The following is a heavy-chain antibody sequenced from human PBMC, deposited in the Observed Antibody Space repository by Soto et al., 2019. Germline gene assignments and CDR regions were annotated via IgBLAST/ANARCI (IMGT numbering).Heavy chain of an antibody. CDR3: ARDAPPEDY. CDR2: IYNSGST. V-gene: IGHV4-61*08. Sequence: SETLSLTCTVSGGSISSGGYYWSWIRQPPGKGLEWIGYIYNSGSTNYNPSLKSRVTISVDTSKNQFSLTLTSMTAADTAVYYCARDAPPEDYWGQGTLVTVSS. CDR1: GGSISSGGYY. J-gene: IGHJ4*02.